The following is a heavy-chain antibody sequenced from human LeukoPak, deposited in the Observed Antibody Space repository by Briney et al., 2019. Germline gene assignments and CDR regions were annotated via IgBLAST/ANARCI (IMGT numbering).Heavy chain of an antibody. CDR1: GFTFDEYG. CDR2: INWNGGKT. J-gene: IGHJ4*02. Sequence: GGSLRLPCAASGFTFDEYGMSWARHAPGKGLEWVSDINWNGGKTGYGDSVKGRFTISRDNAKNSLYLQMNSLRAEDTAVYYCARVSPNTVTTLQYYDYWGQGTLLTVSS. D-gene: IGHD4-17*01. V-gene: IGHV3-20*04. CDR3: ARVSPNTVTTLQYYDY.